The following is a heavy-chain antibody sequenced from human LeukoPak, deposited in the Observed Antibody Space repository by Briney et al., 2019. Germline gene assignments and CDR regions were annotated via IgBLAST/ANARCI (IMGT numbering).Heavy chain of an antibody. J-gene: IGHJ4*02. V-gene: IGHV3-53*01. Sequence: GGSLRFSCAASGLIVSSHYMSWVRQAPGKGLEWVSVIYSDGSAYYADSVKGRFTISRDNSKNTLYLQMNTLRAEDTAVYYCATSVITTAPVYFDYWGQGTLVTVSS. CDR3: ATSVITTAPVYFDY. CDR1: GLIVSSHY. D-gene: IGHD3-22*01. CDR2: IYSDGSA.